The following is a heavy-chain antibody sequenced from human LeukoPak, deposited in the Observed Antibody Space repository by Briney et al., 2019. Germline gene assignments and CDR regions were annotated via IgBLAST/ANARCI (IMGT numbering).Heavy chain of an antibody. D-gene: IGHD2-2*01. J-gene: IGHJ4*02. Sequence: ASVKVSCKASGGTFSRYAVSWVRQAPGQGLEWMGGIIPIFGTANYVQKFQGRVTITTDEATNTAFMELRSLRSEDTAVYFCATAFSGFCSMTSCPGYYWGQGTLVTVSS. CDR2: IIPIFGTA. CDR3: ATAFSGFCSMTSCPGYY. V-gene: IGHV1-69*05. CDR1: GGTFSRYA.